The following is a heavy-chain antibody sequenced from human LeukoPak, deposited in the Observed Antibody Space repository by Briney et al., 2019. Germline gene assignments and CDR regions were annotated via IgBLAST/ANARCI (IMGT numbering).Heavy chain of an antibody. CDR1: GGTFSSYA. Sequence: ASVKVSCKASGGTFSSYAISWVRQAPGQGREWMGGIIPIFCTANYAQKFQGRVTITADESTSTAYMELSSLRSEDTAVYYCARTYYYDSSGYYPWGFESYFDYWGQGTLVTVSS. CDR2: IIPIFCTA. V-gene: IGHV1-69*13. CDR3: ARTYYYDSSGYYPWGFESYFDY. J-gene: IGHJ4*02. D-gene: IGHD3-22*01.